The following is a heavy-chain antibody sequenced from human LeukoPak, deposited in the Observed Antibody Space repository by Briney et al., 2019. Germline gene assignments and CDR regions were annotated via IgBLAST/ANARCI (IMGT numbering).Heavy chain of an antibody. CDR3: AKDFDYGDYAEYFQH. Sequence: GGSLRLSCAASGFTVSSNDMSWVRQAPGKGLEWVSLIYTGGSTYYADSVKGRFTISRDNSKNMLYLQMNSLRAEDTAVYYCAKDFDYGDYAEYFQHWGQGTLVTVSS. D-gene: IGHD4-17*01. CDR1: GFTVSSND. V-gene: IGHV3-53*01. J-gene: IGHJ1*01. CDR2: IYTGGST.